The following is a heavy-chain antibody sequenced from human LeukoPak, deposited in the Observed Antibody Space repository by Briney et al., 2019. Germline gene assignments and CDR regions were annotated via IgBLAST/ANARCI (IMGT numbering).Heavy chain of an antibody. CDR3: AREGVAYYYDSSGYYPIYYFDY. V-gene: IGHV1-18*01. CDR1: GYTFTSYG. Sequence: ASVKVSCNASGYTFTSYGISWVRQAPGQGLEWMGWISAYNGNTNYAQKLQGRVTMTTDTSTSTAYMELRSLRSDDTAVYYCAREGVAYYYDSSGYYPIYYFDYWGQGTLVTVSS. CDR2: ISAYNGNT. D-gene: IGHD3-22*01. J-gene: IGHJ4*02.